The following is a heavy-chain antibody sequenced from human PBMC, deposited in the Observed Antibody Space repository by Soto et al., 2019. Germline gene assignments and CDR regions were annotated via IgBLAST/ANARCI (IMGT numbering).Heavy chain of an antibody. CDR2: IWDDGSNK. CDR1: GFTFSSYG. V-gene: IGHV3-33*01. D-gene: IGHD3-10*01. J-gene: IGHJ5*02. CDR3: AREDFGFYYGSGSLNWFDP. Sequence: GGSLRLSCAASGFTFSSYGMHWVRQAPGKGLEWVAVIWDDGSNKYYADSVKGRFTISRDNSKNTLYLQMNSLRAVDTAVYSCAREDFGFYYGSGSLNWFDPWGQGTLVTVSS.